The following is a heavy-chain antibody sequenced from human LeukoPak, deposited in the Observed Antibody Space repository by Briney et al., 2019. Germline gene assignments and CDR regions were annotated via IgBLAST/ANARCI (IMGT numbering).Heavy chain of an antibody. J-gene: IGHJ4*02. CDR1: GGSFRGYY. D-gene: IGHD6-19*01. CDR3: ACYSGGFHFDY. Sequence: SETLSLTCAVYGGSFRGYYWSWIRQPPGKGLEWIGEITHSGRTNYNPSLKSRVTISVDTSKNQFSLKLSSVTAADTAVYYCACYSGGFHFDYWGQGTLVTVSS. CDR2: ITHSGRT. V-gene: IGHV4-34*01.